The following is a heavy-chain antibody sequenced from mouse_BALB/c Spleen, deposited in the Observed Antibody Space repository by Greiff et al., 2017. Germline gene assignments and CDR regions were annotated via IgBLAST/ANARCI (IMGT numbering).Heavy chain of an antibody. CDR1: GFSLTSYG. J-gene: IGHJ4*01. V-gene: IGHV2-9*02. Sequence: VMLVESGPGLVAPSQSLSITCTVSGFSLTSYGVHWVRQPPGKGLEWLGVIWAGGSTNYNSALMSRLSISKDNSKSQVFLKMNSLQTDDTAMYYCARVYGNYFYYAMDYWGQGTSVTVSS. CDR3: ARVYGNYFYYAMDY. CDR2: IWAGGST. D-gene: IGHD2-1*01.